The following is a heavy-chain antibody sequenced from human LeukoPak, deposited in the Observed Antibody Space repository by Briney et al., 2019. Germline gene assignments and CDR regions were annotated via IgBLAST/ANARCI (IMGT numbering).Heavy chain of an antibody. CDR1: GGSVSSDY. D-gene: IGHD2/OR15-2a*01. CDR2: IYHTGNS. Sequence: PETLSLTCTVSGGSVSSDYWSWIRQPPGKGLEWIGYIYHTGNSDYNPSLKSRATISLDTSKNQFSLKLTSVTAADTAVYFCARHPFSSPFDYWGQGTLVTVSS. V-gene: IGHV4-59*08. J-gene: IGHJ4*02. CDR3: ARHPFSSPFDY.